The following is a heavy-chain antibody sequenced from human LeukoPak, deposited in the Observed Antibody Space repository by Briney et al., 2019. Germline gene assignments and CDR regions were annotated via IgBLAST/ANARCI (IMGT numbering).Heavy chain of an antibody. Sequence: SETLSPTCTVSGGSISSYYWSWIRQPPGKGLEWIGYIYYSGSTNYNPSLKSRVTISVDTSKNQFSLKLSSVTAADTAVFYCARAHCSSTSCYLIYFDYWGQGTLVTVSS. CDR3: ARAHCSSTSCYLIYFDY. CDR2: IYYSGST. CDR1: GGSISSYY. D-gene: IGHD2-2*01. J-gene: IGHJ4*02. V-gene: IGHV4-59*01.